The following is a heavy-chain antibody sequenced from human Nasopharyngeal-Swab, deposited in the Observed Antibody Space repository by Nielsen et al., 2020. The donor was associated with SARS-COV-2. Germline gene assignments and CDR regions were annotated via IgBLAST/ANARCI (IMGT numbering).Heavy chain of an antibody. J-gene: IGHJ6*02. CDR3: ARVEAGYSSGGPYYYYGMDV. D-gene: IGHD6-19*01. V-gene: IGHV1-46*01. Sequence: ASVKVSCKAYGYTFTSYYMHWVRKAPGQRLEWMGVINPSGGSTSYAQKFQGRVTITRDTSASTAYMELSSLRSEDTAVYYCARVEAGYSSGGPYYYYGMDVWGQGTTVTVSS. CDR1: GYTFTSYY. CDR2: INPSGGST.